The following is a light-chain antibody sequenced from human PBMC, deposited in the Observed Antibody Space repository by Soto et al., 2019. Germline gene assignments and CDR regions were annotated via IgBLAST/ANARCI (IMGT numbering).Light chain of an antibody. J-gene: IGKJ2*01. CDR3: QQYNRSYT. Sequence: DIQLTQSPSILSASGGDRVTITCRASQSIANRLAWYQQKPGKTPKLLIYDASTLESGVPSRFSGSGSGTEFTLTINSLQTDDFATYYCQQYNRSYTFGQGTKLEIK. CDR1: QSIANR. V-gene: IGKV1-5*01. CDR2: DAS.